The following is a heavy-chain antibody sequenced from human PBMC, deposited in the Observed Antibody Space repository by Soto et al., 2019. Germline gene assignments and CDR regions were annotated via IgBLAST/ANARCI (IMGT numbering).Heavy chain of an antibody. CDR1: GFTFDDYA. CDR2: ISWNSGSI. D-gene: IGHD6-19*01. J-gene: IGHJ4*02. Sequence: EVQLVESGGGLVQSGRSLRLSCAASGFTFDDYAMHWVRQAPGKGLEWVSGISWNSGSIGYADSVKGRFTISRDNAKNSLYLQMNSLRAEDTALYYCAKANIAVAGTQFDYWGQGTLVTVSS. CDR3: AKANIAVAGTQFDY. V-gene: IGHV3-9*01.